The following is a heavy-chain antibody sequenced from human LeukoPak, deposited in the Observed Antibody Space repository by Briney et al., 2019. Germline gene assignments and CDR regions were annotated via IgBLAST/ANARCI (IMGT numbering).Heavy chain of an antibody. CDR2: INPNSGGT. J-gene: IGHJ4*02. V-gene: IGHV1-2*04. D-gene: IGHD6-13*01. Sequence: GASVKVSCKASGYTFTGYYMHWVRQAPGQGLEWMGWINPNSGGTNYAQKFQGWVTITRDTSASTAYMELSSLRSEDTAVYYCARVFMAAAGYGSFDYWGQGTLVTVSS. CDR3: ARVFMAAAGYGSFDY. CDR1: GYTFTGYY.